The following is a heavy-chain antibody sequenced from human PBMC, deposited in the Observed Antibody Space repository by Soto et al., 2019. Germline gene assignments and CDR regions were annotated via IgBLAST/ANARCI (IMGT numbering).Heavy chain of an antibody. CDR2: ISYDGSNK. CDR1: GFTFSSYG. D-gene: IGHD3-3*01. V-gene: IGHV3-30*18. J-gene: IGHJ4*02. Sequence: QVQLVESGGGVVQPGRSLRLSCAASGFTFSSYGMHWVRQAPGKGLEWVAVISYDGSNKYYADSVKGRFTISRDNSKNTPYLPMNRLRAEQTAVYSAVKDTIGVAPTFDYRGQGTLVTVSS. CDR3: VKDTIGVAPTFDY.